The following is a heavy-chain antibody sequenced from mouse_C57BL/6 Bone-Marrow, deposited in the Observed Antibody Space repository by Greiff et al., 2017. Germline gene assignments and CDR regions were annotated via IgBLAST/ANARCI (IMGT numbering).Heavy chain of an antibody. D-gene: IGHD2-4*01. CDR2: IYPRSGNT. V-gene: IGHV1-81*01. CDR3: ARDDYDVFAY. CDR1: GYTFTSYG. Sequence: QVQLQQSGAELARPGASVKLSCKASGYTFTSYGISWVKQRTGQGLEWIGEIYPRSGNTYYNEKFKGKATLTADKSSSTAYMELRSLTSVDSAVYFCARDDYDVFAYWGQGTLVTVSA. J-gene: IGHJ3*01.